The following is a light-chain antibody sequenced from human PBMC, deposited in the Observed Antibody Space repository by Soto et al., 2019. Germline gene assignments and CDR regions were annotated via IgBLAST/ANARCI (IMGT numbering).Light chain of an antibody. Sequence: EIVLTQSPGTLSLSPGERATLSCRASQSVRSSLAWYQQKPGQAPRLLIYGASTRATGIPDRFSGSGSGTEFTLTISRLQSEDFAVYYCQKYNNWPRGTFGQGTKVDIK. CDR1: QSVRSS. CDR3: QKYNNWPRGT. V-gene: IGKV3-15*01. CDR2: GAS. J-gene: IGKJ1*01.